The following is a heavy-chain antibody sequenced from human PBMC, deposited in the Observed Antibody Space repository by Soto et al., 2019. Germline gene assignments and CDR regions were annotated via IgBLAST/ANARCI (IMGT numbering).Heavy chain of an antibody. CDR3: ASAQGGYCSGGSCYSDYYYGMDV. Sequence: SETLSLTCTVSGGSISSYYWSWVRQPPGKGLEWIGYIYYSGSTNYNPSLKSRVTISVDTSKNQFSLKLSSVTAADTAVYYCASAQGGYCSGGSCYSDYYYGMDVWGQGTTVTVSS. V-gene: IGHV4-59*01. CDR2: IYYSGST. J-gene: IGHJ6*02. CDR1: GGSISSYY. D-gene: IGHD2-15*01.